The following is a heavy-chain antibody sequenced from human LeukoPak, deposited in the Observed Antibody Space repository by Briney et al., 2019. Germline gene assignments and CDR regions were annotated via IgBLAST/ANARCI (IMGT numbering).Heavy chain of an antibody. CDR1: GGTFSSYT. CDR2: IIPILGIA. CDR3: ARDGSTVSYFQH. Sequence: SVKLSCKASGGTFSSYTISWVRQAPGQGLEWMGRIIPILGIANYAQKFQGRFTITADKSTSTAYMELSSLRSEDTAVYYCARDGSTVSYFQHWGQGTLVTVSS. J-gene: IGHJ1*01. V-gene: IGHV1-69*04. D-gene: IGHD1-26*01.